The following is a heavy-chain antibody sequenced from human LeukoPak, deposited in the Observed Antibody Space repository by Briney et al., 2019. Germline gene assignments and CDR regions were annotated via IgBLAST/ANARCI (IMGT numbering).Heavy chain of an antibody. J-gene: IGHJ4*02. CDR2: FHYSGSN. CDR1: GGSISSTYYY. D-gene: IGHD3-16*01. CDR3: ARQVTFGYAYAYYFDY. V-gene: IGHV4-39*01. Sequence: SETLSLTYTVSGGSISSTYYYWGWIRQPPGKGLEWIGNFHYSGSNSYNPSLKSRVTISVDTSKNQFSLWLSSVTAADTAVYYCARQVTFGYAYAYYFDYWGQGTLVTVSS.